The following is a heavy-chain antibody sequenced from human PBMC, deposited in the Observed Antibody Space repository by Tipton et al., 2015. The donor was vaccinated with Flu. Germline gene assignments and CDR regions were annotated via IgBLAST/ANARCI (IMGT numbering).Heavy chain of an antibody. CDR3: AKDLKKYCRGGSCYWDYCGMDV. J-gene: IGHJ6*02. D-gene: IGHD2-15*01. CDR1: GFTVSDSY. V-gene: IGHV3-20*04. Sequence: GSLRLSCAASGFTVSDSYMSWVRQAPGMGLEWVSDIYWNGGNTGYAASVKGRFTISRDDSKNTLYLQMNSLRAEDTAVYYCAKDLKKYCRGGSCYWDYCGMDVWGQGTTVTVSS. CDR2: IYWNGGNT.